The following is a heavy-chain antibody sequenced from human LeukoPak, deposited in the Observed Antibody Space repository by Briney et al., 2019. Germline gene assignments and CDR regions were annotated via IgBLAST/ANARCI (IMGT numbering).Heavy chain of an antibody. Sequence: SCKASGYTFTSYYMHWVRQAPGKGLEWVAVILPDGSDKYYADSVTGRFTISRDNSKNTLYLQMNSLRADDTAVYYCARGGSPPEALGDAFDIWGQGTMVTVSS. CDR1: GYTFTSYY. J-gene: IGHJ3*02. CDR2: ILPDGSDK. D-gene: IGHD1-26*01. V-gene: IGHV3-33*01. CDR3: ARGGSPPEALGDAFDI.